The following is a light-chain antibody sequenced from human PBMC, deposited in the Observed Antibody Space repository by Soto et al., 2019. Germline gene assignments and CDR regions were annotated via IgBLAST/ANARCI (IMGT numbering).Light chain of an antibody. CDR1: QSVSSN. CDR2: GAS. Sequence: EIVMTQSPATLSVSPGERATLSCRASQSVSSNLAWHQQKPGQAPRLLIYGASTRATGIPARFSGSGSGTEFTLTISSLQSEDLEVYYCQQYNNWPRTFGQGTKVDIK. J-gene: IGKJ1*01. CDR3: QQYNNWPRT. V-gene: IGKV3-15*01.